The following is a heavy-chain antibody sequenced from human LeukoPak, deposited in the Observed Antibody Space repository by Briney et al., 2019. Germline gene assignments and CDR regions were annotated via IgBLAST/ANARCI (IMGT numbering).Heavy chain of an antibody. CDR2: ISAYNGNT. V-gene: IGHV1-18*01. J-gene: IGHJ4*02. CDR1: RYTFTSYG. Sequence: GAVKDSCKASRYTFTSYGISWVRPAPGQGLEWMGWISAYNGNTNYAQKLQGGVTMSTETSTRTPYMELRSLRSDDTAVYYCARTPRYSSSWYQRGYYFDYWGQGALVTVSS. CDR3: ARTPRYSSSWYQRGYYFDY. D-gene: IGHD6-13*01.